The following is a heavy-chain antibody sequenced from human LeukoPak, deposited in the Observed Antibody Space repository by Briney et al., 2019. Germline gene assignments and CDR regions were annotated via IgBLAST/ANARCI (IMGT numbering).Heavy chain of an antibody. CDR1: GGTFSSYA. V-gene: IGHV1-69*13. CDR2: IIPIFGTA. J-gene: IGHJ5*02. Sequence: GASVKVSCKASGGTFSSYAISWVRQAPGQGLEWMGGIIPIFGTANYAQEFQGRVTITADESTSTAYMELSSLRSEDTAVYYCARGARGYSGYDNWFDPWGQGTLVTVSS. D-gene: IGHD5-12*01. CDR3: ARGARGYSGYDNWFDP.